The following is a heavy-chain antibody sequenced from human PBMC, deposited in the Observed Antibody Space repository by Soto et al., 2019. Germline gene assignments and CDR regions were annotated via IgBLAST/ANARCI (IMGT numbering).Heavy chain of an antibody. D-gene: IGHD1-7*01. CDR2: ISSSGSTI. J-gene: IGHJ6*03. V-gene: IGHV3-11*01. CDR1: GFTFSDYY. CDR3: ARAPRYNWNSRGYYYMDV. Sequence: GGSLRLSCAASGFTFSDYYMSWIRQAPGKGLEWVSYISSSGSTIYYADSVKGRFTISRDNAKNSLYLQMNSLRAEDTAVYYCARAPRYNWNSRGYYYMDVWGKGTTVTVSS.